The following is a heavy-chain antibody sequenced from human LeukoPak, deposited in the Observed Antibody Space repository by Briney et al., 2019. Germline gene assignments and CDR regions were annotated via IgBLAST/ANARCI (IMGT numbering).Heavy chain of an antibody. CDR1: GCTFTSYD. Sequence: ASVKVSCKASGCTFTSYDINWVRQATGQGLEWMGWMNPNSGNTGYAQKFQGRVTMTRNTSISTAYMELSSLRSEDTAVYYCVAQGYNWNAYESLGYFDYWGQGTMVSVCS. D-gene: IGHD1-20*01. V-gene: IGHV1-8*01. CDR3: VAQGYNWNAYESLGYFDY. J-gene: IGHJ4*02. CDR2: MNPNSGNT.